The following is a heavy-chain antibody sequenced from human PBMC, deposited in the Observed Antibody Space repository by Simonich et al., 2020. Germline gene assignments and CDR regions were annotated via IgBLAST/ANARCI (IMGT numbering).Heavy chain of an antibody. CDR3: ARGLRVAAAGTAFQH. D-gene: IGHD6-13*01. CDR2: INHSGST. V-gene: IGHV4-34*01. Sequence: QVQLQQCGAGLLKPSETLSLTCAVYGGSFSGYYWSWIRQPPGKGLEWIGEINHSGSTNDNPSLKSRVTISVDTSKNQFSLKLSSVTAADTAVYYRARGLRVAAAGTAFQHWGQGTLVTVSS. J-gene: IGHJ1*01. CDR1: GGSFSGYY.